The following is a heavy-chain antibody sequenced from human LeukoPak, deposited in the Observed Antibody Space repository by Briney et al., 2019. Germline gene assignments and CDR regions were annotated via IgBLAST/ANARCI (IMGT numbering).Heavy chain of an antibody. D-gene: IGHD3-10*01. CDR3: ARDTTSPYYYGSGSHTTDY. CDR1: GFTFSSYA. V-gene: IGHV3-30-3*01. J-gene: IGHJ4*02. CDR2: ISYDGSNK. Sequence: GSLRLSCAASGFTFSSYAMHWVRQAPGKGLEWVAVISYDGSNKYYADSVKGRFTISRDNAKNSLYLQMNSLRAEDTAVYYCARDTTSPYYYGSGSHTTDYWGQGTLVTVSS.